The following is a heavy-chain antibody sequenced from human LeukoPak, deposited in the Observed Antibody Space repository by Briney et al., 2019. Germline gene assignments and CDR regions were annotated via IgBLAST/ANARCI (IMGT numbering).Heavy chain of an antibody. D-gene: IGHD4-17*01. V-gene: IGHV3-30*18. CDR3: AKDGAYGDYAPDY. CDR2: ISYDGSNK. CDR1: GFTFSSYG. Sequence: GGSLRLSCAASGFTFSSYGMHWVRQAPGKGLEWVAIISYDGSNKYYADSVKGRFTISRDNSKNTLYLQMNSLRAEDTAVYYCAKDGAYGDYAPDYWGQGTLVTVSS. J-gene: IGHJ4*02.